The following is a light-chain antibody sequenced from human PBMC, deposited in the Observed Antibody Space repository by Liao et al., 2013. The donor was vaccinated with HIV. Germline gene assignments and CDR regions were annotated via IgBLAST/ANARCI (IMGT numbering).Light chain of an antibody. CDR1: KLGDRD. CDR3: QAWDSSTAV. Sequence: YELTQSPSVSVSPGETATIPCSGNKLGDRDASWYQQKPGQSPILVIYQDTKRPSGIPERFSGSNSGNTATLTISGAQAMDEADYYCQAWDSSTAVFGTGTKVTVL. J-gene: IGLJ1*01. CDR2: QDT. V-gene: IGLV3-1*01.